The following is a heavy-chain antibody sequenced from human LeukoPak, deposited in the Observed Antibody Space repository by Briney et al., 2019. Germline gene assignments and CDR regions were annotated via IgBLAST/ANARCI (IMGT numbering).Heavy chain of an antibody. V-gene: IGHV3-30*02. CDR2: IRYDGSNK. J-gene: IGHJ4*02. CDR1: GFTFSSYG. D-gene: IGHD6-6*01. CDR3: AKGPRRYSSSNYFDY. Sequence: PGGSLRLSCAASGFTFSSYGMHWVRQAPGKGLEWVAFIRYDGSNKYYADSVKGRFTISRDNSKNTLYLQMNSLRAEDTAVYYCAKGPRRYSSSNYFDYWGQGTLVTVSS.